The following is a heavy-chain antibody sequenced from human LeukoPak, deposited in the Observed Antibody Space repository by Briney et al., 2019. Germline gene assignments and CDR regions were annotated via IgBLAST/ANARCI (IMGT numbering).Heavy chain of an antibody. Sequence: PGGSLRLSCAASGFTFSSYSMNWVRQAPGKGLEWVSSISSSSSYIYYADSVKGRFTISRDNSKNTLFLQMNSLRAEDTAVYYCARDGYYENYGMDVWGQGTTVTVSS. V-gene: IGHV3-21*01. D-gene: IGHD3-22*01. CDR1: GFTFSSYS. CDR2: ISSSSSYI. J-gene: IGHJ6*02. CDR3: ARDGYYENYGMDV.